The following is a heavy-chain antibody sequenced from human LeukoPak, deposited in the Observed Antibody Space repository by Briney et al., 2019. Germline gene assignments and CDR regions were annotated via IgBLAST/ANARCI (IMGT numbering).Heavy chain of an antibody. V-gene: IGHV4-59*12. CDR2: IYYSGST. D-gene: IGHD3-3*01. J-gene: IGHJ3*02. CDR3: ARDLPPPIYYDFWSGYYDAFDI. CDR1: GGSISSYY. Sequence: SETLSLTCTVSGGSISSYYWSWIRQPPGKGLEWIGYIYYSGSTNYNPSLKSRVTISVDTSKNQFSLKLSSVTAADTAVYYCARDLPPPIYYDFWSGYYDAFDIWGQGTMVTVSS.